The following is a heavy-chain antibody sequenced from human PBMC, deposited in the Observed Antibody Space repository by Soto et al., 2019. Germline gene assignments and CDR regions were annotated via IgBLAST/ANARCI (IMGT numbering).Heavy chain of an antibody. CDR3: ARYSARSSSWYDYFDY. J-gene: IGHJ4*02. V-gene: IGHV1-69*13. CDR1: GGTFSSYA. Sequence: ASVKVSCKASGGTFSSYAISWVRQAPGQGLEWMGGIIPIFGTANYAQKFQGRVTITADESTSTAYMELSSLRSEDTAVYYCARYSARSSSWYDYFDYWGQGTLVTVSS. CDR2: IIPIFGTA. D-gene: IGHD6-13*01.